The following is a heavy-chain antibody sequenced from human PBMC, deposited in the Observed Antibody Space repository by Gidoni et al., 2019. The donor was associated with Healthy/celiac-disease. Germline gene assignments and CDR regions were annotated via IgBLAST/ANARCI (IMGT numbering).Heavy chain of an antibody. CDR3: ARDRGIAVAGVYYFDY. D-gene: IGHD6-19*01. J-gene: IGHJ4*02. Sequence: EVQLVESGGGLVKPGGSMRLSCAAPGFTFSSNSMNWVRQAPGKGLEWVSSISSSSSYIYYADSVKGRFTISRDNAKNSLYLQMNSLRAEDTAVYYCARDRGIAVAGVYYFDYWGQGTLVTVSS. CDR2: ISSSSSYI. V-gene: IGHV3-21*01. CDR1: GFTFSSNS.